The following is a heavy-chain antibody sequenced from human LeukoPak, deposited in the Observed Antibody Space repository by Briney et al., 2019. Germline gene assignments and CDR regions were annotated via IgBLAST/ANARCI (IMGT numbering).Heavy chain of an antibody. D-gene: IGHD6-13*01. CDR1: GFTFSHYG. CDR2: ISYDGSNK. J-gene: IGHJ6*02. CDR3: AKDSRPAALIYYGMDV. Sequence: SGTSLRLSCAASGFTFSHYGIHWVRQAPGKGLEWVAVISYDGSNKYYADSVKGRFTISRDNSKNTLYLQMNSLRAEDTAVYYCAKDSRPAALIYYGMDVWGQGTTVTVSS. V-gene: IGHV3-30*18.